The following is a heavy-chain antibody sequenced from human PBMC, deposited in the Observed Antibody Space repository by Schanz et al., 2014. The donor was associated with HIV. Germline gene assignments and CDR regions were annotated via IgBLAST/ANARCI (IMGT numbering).Heavy chain of an antibody. CDR1: GFTFDDYA. D-gene: IGHD5-18*01. CDR2: MNNDVSSR. Sequence: EAQLLESGGGLVQPGGSLRLSCAASGFTFDDYAMHWVRQVPGKGLLWVSRMNNDVSSRLYADSVKGRFTISRDNAKNTLYLQMNSLRDEDTAVYYCARERAAMVYFDYWGQGTLVTVSS. CDR3: ARERAAMVYFDY. V-gene: IGHV3-74*01. J-gene: IGHJ4*02.